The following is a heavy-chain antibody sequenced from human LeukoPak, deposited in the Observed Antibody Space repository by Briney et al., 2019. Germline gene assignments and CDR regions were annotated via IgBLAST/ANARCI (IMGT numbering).Heavy chain of an antibody. CDR2: IIPIFGTA. Sequence: SVKVSCKASGYTFTSYDISWVRQAPGQGLEWMGRIIPIFGTANYAQKFQGRVTITTDESTSTAYMELSSLRSEDTAVYYCARNRLGELASADYWGQGTLVTVSS. CDR3: ARNRLGELASADY. CDR1: GYTFTSYD. J-gene: IGHJ4*02. D-gene: IGHD3-16*01. V-gene: IGHV1-69*05.